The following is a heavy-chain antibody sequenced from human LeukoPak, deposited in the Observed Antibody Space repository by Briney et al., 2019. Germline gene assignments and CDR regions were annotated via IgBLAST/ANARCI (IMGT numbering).Heavy chain of an antibody. CDR2: IYTSGST. V-gene: IGHV4-61*02. CDR3: ARDGDSSGYGDAFDI. CDR1: GGSISSGSYY. Sequence: PSQTLSLTCTVSGGSISSGSYYWSWIRQPAGKGLEWIGRIYTSGSTNYNPSLKSRVTISVDTSKNQFSLKLSSVTAADTAVYYCARDGDSSGYGDAFDIWGQGTMVTVSS. J-gene: IGHJ3*02. D-gene: IGHD3-22*01.